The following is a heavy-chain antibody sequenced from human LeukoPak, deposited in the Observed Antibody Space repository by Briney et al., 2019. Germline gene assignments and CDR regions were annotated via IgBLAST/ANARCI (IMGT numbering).Heavy chain of an antibody. CDR2: IYCSGST. V-gene: IGHV4-30-4*01. Sequence: PSETLSLTCTVSGGSISCGDYYWSWIRQPPGKGLECIGYIYCSGSTYYNPSLKSRVTISVDTSKNQFSLKLSSVTAADTAVYYCARSSLTGWFDPWGQGTLVTVSS. CDR3: ARSSLTGWFDP. D-gene: IGHD2-8*02. CDR1: GGSISCGDYY. J-gene: IGHJ5*02.